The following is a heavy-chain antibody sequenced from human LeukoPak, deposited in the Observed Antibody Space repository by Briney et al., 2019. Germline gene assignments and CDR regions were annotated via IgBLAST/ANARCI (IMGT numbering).Heavy chain of an antibody. J-gene: IGHJ4*02. CDR1: GGTFSSYA. D-gene: IGHD5-12*01. CDR3: ARGRQPVSGELDY. Sequence: ASVKVSCKASGGTFSSYAISWVRQAPGQGLEWMGRIIPIFGTANYAQKFQGRVTITTDESTSTAYMELSSLRSEDTAVYYCARGRQPVSGELDYWGQGTLVTVSS. CDR2: IIPIFGTA. V-gene: IGHV1-69*05.